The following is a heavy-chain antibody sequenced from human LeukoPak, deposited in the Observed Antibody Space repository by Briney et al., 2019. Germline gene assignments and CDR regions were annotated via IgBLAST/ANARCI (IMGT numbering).Heavy chain of an antibody. CDR3: ARDSDYSGNGNGDWFDP. V-gene: IGHV1-18*01. J-gene: IGHJ5*02. Sequence: ASVKVSCKASGYTFSSYDISWVRQAPGQGLEWMGWISNYFGVTHYAEKFEDRVTMTIDTSTATAYMELRSLRYDDTAIYYCARDSDYSGNGNGDWFDPWGQGTVVTVSS. CDR1: GYTFSSYD. CDR2: ISNYFGVT. D-gene: IGHD4-11*01.